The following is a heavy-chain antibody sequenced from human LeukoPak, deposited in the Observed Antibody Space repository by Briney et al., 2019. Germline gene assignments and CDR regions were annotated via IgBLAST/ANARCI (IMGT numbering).Heavy chain of an antibody. V-gene: IGHV5-51*01. CDR3: ARQGVYYSDSSAFYH. CDR1: GYSFTSYW. D-gene: IGHD3-22*01. J-gene: IGHJ4*02. CDR2: IYPGDSDT. Sequence: GESLKISCKGSGYSFTSYWIGWVRQMPGKGLEWMGIIYPGDSDTRYSPSFQGQVTISADKSISTAYLQWSSLKASDTAIYYCARQGVYYSDSSAFYHWGQGTRVTVSS.